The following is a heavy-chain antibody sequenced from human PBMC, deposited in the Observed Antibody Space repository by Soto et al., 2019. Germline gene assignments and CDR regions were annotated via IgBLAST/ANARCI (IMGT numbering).Heavy chain of an antibody. CDR3: ATAAMVRGVSHIYYHYYMDV. V-gene: IGHV1-24*01. Sequence: ASVKVSCKVSGYTLTELSMHWVRQAPGKGLEWMGGFDPEDGETIYAQKFQGRVTMTEDTSTDTAYMELSSLRSEDTAVYYCATAAMVRGVSHIYYHYYMDVWGKGTTVTVSS. CDR2: FDPEDGET. D-gene: IGHD3-10*01. CDR1: GYTLTELS. J-gene: IGHJ6*03.